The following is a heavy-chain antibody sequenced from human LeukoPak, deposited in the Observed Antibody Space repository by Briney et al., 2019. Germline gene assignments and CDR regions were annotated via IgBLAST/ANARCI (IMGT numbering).Heavy chain of an antibody. CDR3: ARGPITSRGYYGMDV. CDR2: IYYSGST. J-gene: IGHJ6*02. CDR1: GGSISSYY. D-gene: IGHD1-20*01. Sequence: SETLSLTCTVSGGSISSYYWSWIRQPPGKGLEWIGYIYYSGSTNYNPSLKSRVTISVDTSKNQFSLKLSSVTAADTAVYYCARGPITSRGYYGMDVWGQGTTVTVSS. V-gene: IGHV4-59*01.